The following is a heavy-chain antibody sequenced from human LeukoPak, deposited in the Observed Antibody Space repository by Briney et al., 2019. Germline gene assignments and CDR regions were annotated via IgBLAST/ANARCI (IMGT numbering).Heavy chain of an antibody. Sequence: ASVKVSCKASGYTFTSYYMHWVRQAPGQGLEWMGIINPSGGSTSYAQKFQGRVTMTRDTSTSTVYMELSSLRSEDTAVYYCASGYYDFWSGYDYYYYMDVWGKGTTVTVSS. CDR2: INPSGGST. D-gene: IGHD3-3*01. V-gene: IGHV1-46*01. CDR3: ASGYYDFWSGYDYYYYMDV. J-gene: IGHJ6*03. CDR1: GYTFTSYY.